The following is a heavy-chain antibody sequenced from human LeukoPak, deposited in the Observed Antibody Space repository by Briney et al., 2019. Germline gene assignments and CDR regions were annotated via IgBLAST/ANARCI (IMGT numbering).Heavy chain of an antibody. Sequence: SETLSLTCTVSGGSISSYYWSWIRQPPGKGLEWIGYIYYSGSTNYNPSLKSRVTISVDTSKNQFSLKLSSVTAADTAVYYCARDSSGYCSGGCCLQNWFDPWGQGTLVTVSS. CDR2: IYYSGST. CDR1: GGSISSYY. D-gene: IGHD2-15*01. CDR3: ARDSSGYCSGGCCLQNWFDP. V-gene: IGHV4-59*01. J-gene: IGHJ5*02.